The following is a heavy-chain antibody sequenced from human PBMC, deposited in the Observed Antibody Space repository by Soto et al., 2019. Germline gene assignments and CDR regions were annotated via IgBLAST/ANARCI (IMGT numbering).Heavy chain of an antibody. J-gene: IGHJ5*02. CDR1: GGSISSGGYY. CDR2: IYYNGST. Sequence: QVQLQESGPGLVKPSQTLSLTCTVSGGSISSGGYYWSWIRQHPGKGLEWIGYIYYNGSTYYNPSLKSRVTISVVTSKNQFSLKLSSVTAADTAVYYCARAYYDFWSGYFCWFDPWGQGTLVTVSS. D-gene: IGHD3-3*01. CDR3: ARAYYDFWSGYFCWFDP. V-gene: IGHV4-31*03.